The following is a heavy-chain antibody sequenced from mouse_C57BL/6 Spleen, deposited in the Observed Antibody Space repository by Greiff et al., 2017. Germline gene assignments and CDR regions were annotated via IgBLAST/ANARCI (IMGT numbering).Heavy chain of an antibody. CDR1: GFTFNTYA. CDR3: VRERGYDYAYYFDY. D-gene: IGHD2-4*01. V-gene: IGHV10-3*01. Sequence: EVHLVESGGGLVQPKGSLKLSCAASGFTFNTYAMHWVRQAPGKGLEWVARIRSKSSNYATYYADSVKDRFTISRDDSQSMLYLQMNNLKTEDTAMYYCVRERGYDYAYYFDYWGQGTTLTVSS. J-gene: IGHJ2*01. CDR2: IRSKSSNYAT.